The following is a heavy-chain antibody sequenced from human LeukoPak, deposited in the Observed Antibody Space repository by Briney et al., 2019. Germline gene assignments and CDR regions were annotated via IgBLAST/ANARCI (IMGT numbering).Heavy chain of an antibody. Sequence: GGSLTLSCTASGCTISSYSLNWIRQAPGKGLEWVSVIYSGGRTYYADSVKGRFTISRDNSKNTLYLQMNSLRAEDTAVYYCARGNSGSSYVEYYYGMDVWGQGTTVTVSS. J-gene: IGHJ6*02. D-gene: IGHD1-26*01. CDR2: IYSGGRT. CDR1: GCTISSYS. CDR3: ARGNSGSSYVEYYYGMDV. V-gene: IGHV3-53*01.